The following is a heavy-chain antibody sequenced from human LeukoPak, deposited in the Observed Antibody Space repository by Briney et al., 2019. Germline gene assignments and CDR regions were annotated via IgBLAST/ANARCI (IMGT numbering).Heavy chain of an antibody. J-gene: IGHJ4*02. D-gene: IGHD5-24*01. CDR3: ARDADGYNAY. V-gene: IGHV4-59*01. CDR2: IYYSGST. Sequence: SETLSLTCTVSGGSISSYYWSWIRQPPGKGLEWIGYIYYSGSTNYNPSLKSRVTISVDTSKNQLSLKLSSVTAADTAVYYCARDADGYNAYWGQGTLVTVSS. CDR1: GGSISSYY.